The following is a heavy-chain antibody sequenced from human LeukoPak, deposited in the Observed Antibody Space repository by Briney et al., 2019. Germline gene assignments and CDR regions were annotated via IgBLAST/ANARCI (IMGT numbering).Heavy chain of an antibody. V-gene: IGHV3-7*01. Sequence: PGGSLRLSCAASGFTFSSYWMSWVRQASGKGLEWVANIKQDGSEKYYVDSVKGRFTISRDNAKNSLYLQMNSLRAEGTAVYYCAKVAGQFKNMDVWGKGTTVTVSS. CDR1: GFTFSSYW. J-gene: IGHJ6*03. CDR3: AKVAGQFKNMDV. CDR2: IKQDGSEK. D-gene: IGHD5-24*01.